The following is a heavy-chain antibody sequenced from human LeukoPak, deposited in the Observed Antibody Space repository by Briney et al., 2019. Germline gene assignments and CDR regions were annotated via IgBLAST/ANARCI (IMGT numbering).Heavy chain of an antibody. V-gene: IGHV1-46*01. CDR3: ARALGFRGGSYQGSGY. Sequence: GASVKVSCKASGYTFTSYYMHWVRQAPGQGLEWMGIINPSGGSTSYAQKFQGRVTMTRDTSISTAYMELSRLRSDDTAVYYCARALGFRGGSYQGSGYWGQGTLVTVSS. J-gene: IGHJ4*02. D-gene: IGHD1-26*01. CDR1: GYTFTSYY. CDR2: INPSGGST.